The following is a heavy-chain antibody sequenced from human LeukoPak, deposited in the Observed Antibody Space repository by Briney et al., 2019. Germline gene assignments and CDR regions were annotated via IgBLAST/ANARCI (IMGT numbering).Heavy chain of an antibody. J-gene: IGHJ3*02. CDR3: AREPQGDSSGYDAFDI. V-gene: IGHV3-66*01. Sequence: GGSLRLPCAASGFTVSSNYMTWVRQAPGKGLEWVSVIYSGGSTYYADSVKGRFTLSRDNSKNTLFLQMNSLRAEDTAVYYCAREPQGDSSGYDAFDIWGQGTMVTVSS. CDR1: GFTVSSNY. D-gene: IGHD3-22*01. CDR2: IYSGGST.